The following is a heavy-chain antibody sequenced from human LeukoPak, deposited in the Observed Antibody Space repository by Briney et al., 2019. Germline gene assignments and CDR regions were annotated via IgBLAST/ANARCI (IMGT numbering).Heavy chain of an antibody. CDR2: IIPIFGTA. V-gene: IGHV1-69*13. CDR3: ARDRYEGFLEWLSYNWFDP. Sequence: ASVKVSCKASGGTFSSYAISWVRQAPGQGLEWMGGIIPIFGTANYAQKFQGRVTITADESTSTAYMELSSLRSEDTAVYYCARDRYEGFLEWLSYNWFDPWGQGTLVTVSS. D-gene: IGHD3-3*01. J-gene: IGHJ5*02. CDR1: GGTFSSYA.